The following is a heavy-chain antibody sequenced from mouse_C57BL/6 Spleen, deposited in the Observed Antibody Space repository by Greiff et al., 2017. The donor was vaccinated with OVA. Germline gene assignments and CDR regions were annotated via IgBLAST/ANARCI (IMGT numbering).Heavy chain of an antibody. V-gene: IGHV1-82*01. CDR2: IYPGDGDT. CDR1: GYAFSSSW. Sequence: VQVVESGPELVKPGASVKLSCKASGYAFSSSWMNWVKQRPGKGLEWIGRIYPGDGDTNYNGKFKGKATLTADKSSSTAYMQLSSLTSEDSAVYFCARTDSSGPFAYWGQGTLVTVSA. CDR3: ARTDSSGPFAY. D-gene: IGHD3-2*02. J-gene: IGHJ3*01.